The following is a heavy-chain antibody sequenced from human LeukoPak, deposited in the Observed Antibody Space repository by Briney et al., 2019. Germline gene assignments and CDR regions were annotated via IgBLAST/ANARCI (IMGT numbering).Heavy chain of an antibody. J-gene: IGHJ3*01. CDR1: GGSISSDSFY. V-gene: IGHV4-61*02. Sequence: SQTLSLTCTVSGGSISSDSFYWNWIRQPAGKGLEWIGRVHPSGSTSYNPSLKSRVTISVDTSKNQFSMKLSSVTAADTAVYYCARVKGYARGWGQGTMVTVSS. CDR3: ARVKGYARG. CDR2: VHPSGST. D-gene: IGHD2-8*01.